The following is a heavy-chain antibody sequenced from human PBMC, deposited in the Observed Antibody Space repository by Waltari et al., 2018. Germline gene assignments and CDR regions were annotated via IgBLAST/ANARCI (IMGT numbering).Heavy chain of an antibody. CDR3: AGGLSTVARFDY. J-gene: IGHJ4*02. CDR2: INHAGIT. Sequence: QVQLQQWGAGLLKPSETLSLTCAVYGGSFSGYYWTWIRQPPGKGLEWISEINHAGITNYNPSLKSLVTMRVDTSKSQFSLKMTSVTAADTAMYYCAGGLSTVARFDYWGQGTLVTVSS. D-gene: IGHD4-17*01. V-gene: IGHV4-34*01. CDR1: GGSFSGYY.